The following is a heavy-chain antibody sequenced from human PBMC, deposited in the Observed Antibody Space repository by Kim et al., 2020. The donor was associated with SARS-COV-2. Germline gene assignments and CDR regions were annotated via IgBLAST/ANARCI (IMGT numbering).Heavy chain of an antibody. J-gene: IGHJ6*01. CDR2: ISYDGSNK. Sequence: GGSLRLSCAASGFTFSSYAMHWVRQAPGKGLEWVAVISYDGSNKYYADSVKGRFTISRDNSKNTLYLQMNSLRAEDTAVYYCARVRNILTGYYQTYYYG. V-gene: IGHV3-30*04. CDR1: GFTFSSYA. CDR3: ARVRNILTGYYQTYYYG. D-gene: IGHD3-9*01.